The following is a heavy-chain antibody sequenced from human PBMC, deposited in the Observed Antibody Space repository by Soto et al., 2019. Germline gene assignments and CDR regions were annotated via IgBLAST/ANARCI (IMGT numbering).Heavy chain of an antibody. D-gene: IGHD2-2*01. CDR1: GGSFSGYY. CDR2: INDSGST. J-gene: IGHJ3*02. Sequence: QVQLQQWGAGLLKPSETLSLTCAVYGGSFSGYYWTWIRQTPGKGLEWIGEINDSGSTNYKPSLKSRVTISADTSKKQFSLSVASVTAADTAVYYCARGECSSNYCFTRWALDIWGQGTVVTVSS. V-gene: IGHV4-34*01. CDR3: ARGECSSNYCFTRWALDI.